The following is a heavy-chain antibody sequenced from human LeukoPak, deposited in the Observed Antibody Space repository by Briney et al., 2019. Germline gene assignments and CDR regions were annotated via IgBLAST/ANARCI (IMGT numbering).Heavy chain of an antibody. CDR2: IYSGGST. D-gene: IGHD3-9*01. CDR1: EFTVSSNY. V-gene: IGHV3-53*01. Sequence: GGSLRLSCAASEFTVSSNYMSWVRQAPGKGLEWVSVIYSGGSTYYADSVKGRFTISRDNSKNTLYLQMNSLRAEDTAVYYCAKVLSLRRFDWVLYIDHWGQGTLVTVSS. CDR3: AKVLSLRRFDWVLYIDH. J-gene: IGHJ4*02.